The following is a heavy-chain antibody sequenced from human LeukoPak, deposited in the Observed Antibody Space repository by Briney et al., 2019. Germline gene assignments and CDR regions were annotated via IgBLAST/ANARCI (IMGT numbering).Heavy chain of an antibody. V-gene: IGHV4-4*07. J-gene: IGHJ3*02. D-gene: IGHD3-22*01. CDR2: IYTSGST. CDR3: ARPYYDSSGYYLDAFDI. Sequence: SETLSHTCTVSGGSISRYYWSWIRQPAGKGLEWIGRIYTSGSTNYNPSLKSRVTMSVDTSKNQFSLKLSSVTAADTAVYYCARPYYDSSGYYLDAFDIWGQGTMVTVSS. CDR1: GGSISRYY.